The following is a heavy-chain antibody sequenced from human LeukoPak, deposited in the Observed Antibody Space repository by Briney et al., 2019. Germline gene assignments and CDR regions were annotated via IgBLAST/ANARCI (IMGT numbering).Heavy chain of an antibody. CDR2: ISYDGSNK. Sequence: PGGSLRLSCAASGFTFSSYAMHWVRQAPGKGLEWVAVISYDGSNKYYAGSVKGRFTISRDNSKNTLYLQMNSLTAEDTAVYYCAKEERGGFCTNGVCYPGDYWGQGTLVTVSS. D-gene: IGHD2-8*01. CDR1: GFTFSSYA. J-gene: IGHJ4*02. CDR3: AKEERGGFCTNGVCYPGDY. V-gene: IGHV3-30-3*01.